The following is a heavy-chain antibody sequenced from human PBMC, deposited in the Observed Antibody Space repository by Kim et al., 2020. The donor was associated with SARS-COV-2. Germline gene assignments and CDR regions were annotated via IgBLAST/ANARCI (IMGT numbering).Heavy chain of an antibody. Sequence: SVKVSCKASGGTFSSYAISWVRQAPGQGLEWMGGIIPIFGTANYAQKFQGRVTITADESTSTAYMELSSLRSEDTAVYYCAVVVVPAAIRAYYYYGMDVWGQGTTVTSP. CDR1: GGTFSSYA. V-gene: IGHV1-69*13. D-gene: IGHD2-2*02. CDR3: AVVVVPAAIRAYYYYGMDV. J-gene: IGHJ6*02. CDR2: IIPIFGTA.